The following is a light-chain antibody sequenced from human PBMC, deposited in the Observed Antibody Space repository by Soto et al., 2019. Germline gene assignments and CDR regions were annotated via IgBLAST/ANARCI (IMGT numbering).Light chain of an antibody. CDR2: QVS. CDR1: QSISSW. J-gene: IGKJ1*01. CDR3: PHYNSYRT. V-gene: IGKV1-5*03. Sequence: DIQMTQSPSTLSASVGDRVTITCRASQSISSWLAWHQQKPGKAPKLLIYQVSNLESGVPSRFSGTGSATEITLTISSLPVDDFATYDGPHYNSYRTLGKGTKVEIE.